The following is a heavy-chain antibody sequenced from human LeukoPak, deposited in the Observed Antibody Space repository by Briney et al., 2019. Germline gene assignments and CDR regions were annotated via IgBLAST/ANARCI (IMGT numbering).Heavy chain of an antibody. J-gene: IGHJ6*03. CDR2: ISNDGINK. CDR1: GFTLSSYG. CDR3: ARGRGYCSSTSCYPYYYYYYMDV. D-gene: IGHD2-2*01. Sequence: GRSLRLSCAASGFTLSSYGMHWVRQAPGKGQEWVAVISNDGINKYYADSVKGRFTISRDNSKNTLYLQMNSLRAEDTAVYYCARGRGYCSSTSCYPYYYYYYMDVWGKGTTVTVSS. V-gene: IGHV3-30-3*01.